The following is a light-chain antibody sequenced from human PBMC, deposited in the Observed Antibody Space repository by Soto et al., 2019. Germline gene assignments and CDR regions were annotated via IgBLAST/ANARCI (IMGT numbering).Light chain of an antibody. CDR1: QGISNY. Sequence: DIQMTQSPSSLSASVGDRVTITCRASQGISNYLAWYQQKPGKVPKLLIYAASTLQSGVPSRFSGSGSGTDFTLTISSLQPEDDATYYCQQYNSYWTFGQGTKVEIK. V-gene: IGKV1-27*01. CDR3: QQYNSYWT. CDR2: AAS. J-gene: IGKJ1*01.